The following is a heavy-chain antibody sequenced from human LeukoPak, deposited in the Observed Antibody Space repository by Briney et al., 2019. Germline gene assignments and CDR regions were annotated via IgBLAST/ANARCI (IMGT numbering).Heavy chain of an antibody. CDR2: ISGYNGNT. J-gene: IGHJ6*03. D-gene: IGHD3-22*01. Sequence: GASVKVSCKASGYTFTSYGISWVRQAPGQGLEWMGWISGYNGNTNYAQKLQGGVTMTTDTSTSTAYMELRSLRSDDTAVYYCARGPGGRSGYHPLEDYYYYYYMDVWGKGTTVTVSS. CDR1: GYTFTSYG. V-gene: IGHV1-18*01. CDR3: ARGPGGRSGYHPLEDYYYYYYMDV.